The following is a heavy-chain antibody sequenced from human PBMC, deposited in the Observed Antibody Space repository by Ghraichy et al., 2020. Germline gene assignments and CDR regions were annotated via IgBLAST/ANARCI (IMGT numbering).Heavy chain of an antibody. Sequence: SETLSLTCAVYGGSFSGYYWSWIRQPPGKGLEWIGEINHSGSTTYNPSLRSRVTMSVDTSKNQFSLKLTSVTAADTAVYYCATNFGSGSTPAQFNWFDPWGQGTLVTVSS. V-gene: IGHV4-34*01. D-gene: IGHD3-10*01. J-gene: IGHJ5*02. CDR1: GGSFSGYY. CDR3: ATNFGSGSTPAQFNWFDP. CDR2: INHSGST.